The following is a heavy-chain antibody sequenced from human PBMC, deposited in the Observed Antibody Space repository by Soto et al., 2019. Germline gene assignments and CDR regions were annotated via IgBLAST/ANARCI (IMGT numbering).Heavy chain of an antibody. Sequence: EVQLLESGGGLVQPGGSLRLSCAASGFTFSSYAMSWVRQAPGKGLEWVSAISGSGGSTYYADSVKGRFTISRDNSKNTLYLQMNSRRAEDTAVYYCAKDRERGYRGYEESDWYFDLWGRGTLVTVSS. CDR1: GFTFSSYA. V-gene: IGHV3-23*01. CDR2: ISGSGGST. CDR3: AKDRERGYRGYEESDWYFDL. J-gene: IGHJ2*01. D-gene: IGHD5-12*01.